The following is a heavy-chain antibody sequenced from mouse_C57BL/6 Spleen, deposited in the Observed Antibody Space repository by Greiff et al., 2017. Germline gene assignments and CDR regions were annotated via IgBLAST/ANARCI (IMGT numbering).Heavy chain of an antibody. V-gene: IGHV14-4*01. CDR1: GFTIKDDY. Sequence: EVQLQQSGAELVRPGASVKLSCTASGFTIKDDYMNWVKQRPEQGLEWIGWIDPENGDTDYASKFQGKATITADTTSNTAYLQLSSLTSEDTAVYYCTTGVRRGYWYFDVGGTGTTVTVSS. J-gene: IGHJ1*03. CDR2: IDPENGDT. CDR3: TTGVRRGYWYFDV. D-gene: IGHD2-14*01.